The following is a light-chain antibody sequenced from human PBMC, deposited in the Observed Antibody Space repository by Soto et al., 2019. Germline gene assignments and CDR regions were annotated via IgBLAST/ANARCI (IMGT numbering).Light chain of an antibody. CDR1: SSDLGGYNY. CDR3: CSYTSSSTLV. CDR2: EVS. J-gene: IGLJ3*02. V-gene: IGLV2-14*01. Sequence: QSALTQPASVSGSPGQSITISCTGTSSDLGGYNYVSWYQQHPGKAPKVMIYEVSNRPSGVSNRFSGSKSGNTASLTISGLEAEDEDDYYCCSYTSSSTLVFGGGTKLTVL.